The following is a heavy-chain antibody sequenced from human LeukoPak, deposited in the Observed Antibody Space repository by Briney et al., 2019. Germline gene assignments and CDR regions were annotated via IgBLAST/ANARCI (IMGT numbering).Heavy chain of an antibody. V-gene: IGHV1-2*02. CDR2: SNPNSGGT. Sequence: ASVKVSCKASGYTFTGYYMHWVGQAPGQGLEWMGWSNPNSGGTNYAQKFQSRVTMTRDTSISTAYMELSRLRSDDTAVFYCARAGLWDYSDTSGYHNGAFDIWGQGAMVTVSS. J-gene: IGHJ3*02. D-gene: IGHD3-22*01. CDR3: ARAGLWDYSDTSGYHNGAFDI. CDR1: GYTFTGYY.